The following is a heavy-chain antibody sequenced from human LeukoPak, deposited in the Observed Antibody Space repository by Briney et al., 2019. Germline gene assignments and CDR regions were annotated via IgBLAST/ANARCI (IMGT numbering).Heavy chain of an antibody. D-gene: IGHD6-19*01. Sequence: GGSLRLSCAASGFTFSAYAMSWVRQAPGKGLQWVSAIRESGGTTYYADSVKGRFTTSRDNSKNRLYLQMNSLRAEDTALYYCAKDAAVAGIQFDFWGQGTLVTVSS. CDR3: AKDAAVAGIQFDF. CDR1: GFTFSAYA. V-gene: IGHV3-23*01. CDR2: IRESGGTT. J-gene: IGHJ4*02.